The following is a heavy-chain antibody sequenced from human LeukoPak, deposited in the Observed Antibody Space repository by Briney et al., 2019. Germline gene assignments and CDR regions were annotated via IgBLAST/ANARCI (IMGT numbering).Heavy chain of an antibody. V-gene: IGHV6-1*01. CDR2: TYFRSKWLN. CDR3: ARGGNYSFDP. J-gene: IGHJ5*02. CDR1: GDSVSSTSAA. Sequence: SQTLSLTCAISGDSVSSTSAAWNWIRQSPSRGLEWLGRTYFRSKWLNQYALSVKSRITVNSDTSRNQFSLQLNSVTPEDAAVYYCARGGNYSFDPWGQRTLVTVSS. D-gene: IGHD1-26*01.